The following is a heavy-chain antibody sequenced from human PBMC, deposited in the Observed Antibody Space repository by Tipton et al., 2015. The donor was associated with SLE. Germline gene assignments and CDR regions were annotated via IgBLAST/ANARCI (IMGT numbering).Heavy chain of an antibody. CDR3: ARDHKVAGYYFDY. Sequence: TLSLTCTVSGGSISSSSYYWGWIRQPPGKGLEWIGSIYYSGSTNYNPSLKSRVTISVDTSKNQFSLKLSSVTAADTAVYYCARDHKVAGYYFDYWGQGTLVTVSS. CDR2: IYYSGST. V-gene: IGHV4-39*07. D-gene: IGHD6-19*01. CDR1: GGSISSSSYY. J-gene: IGHJ4*02.